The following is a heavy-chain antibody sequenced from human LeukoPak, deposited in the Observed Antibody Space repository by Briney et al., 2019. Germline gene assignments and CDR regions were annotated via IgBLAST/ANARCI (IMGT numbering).Heavy chain of an antibody. V-gene: IGHV1-2*02. CDR1: GYTFTGYY. J-gene: IGHJ4*02. D-gene: IGHD3-22*01. CDR2: INPNSGGT. Sequence: ASVKVSCKASGYTFTGYYMHWVRQAPGQGLEWMGWINPNSGGTNYAQEFQGRVTMTRDTSISTAYMELSRLRSDDTAVYYCARAYDSSGYCPDYWGQGTLVTVSS. CDR3: ARAYDSSGYCPDY.